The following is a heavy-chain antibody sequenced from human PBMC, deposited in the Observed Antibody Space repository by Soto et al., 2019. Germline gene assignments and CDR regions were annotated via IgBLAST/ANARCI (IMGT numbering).Heavy chain of an antibody. V-gene: IGHV4-31*03. CDR2: IYYSGST. CDR1: GGSISSGGYY. D-gene: IGHD3-22*01. Sequence: QVQLQESGPGLVKPSQTLSLTCTVSGGSISSGGYYWSWIRQHPGKGLEWIGYIYYSGSTYYNPSLKSRVTISVDTSKNQFSLKVSSVTAADTAVYYCARGGGSGYYYVSEDFDYWGQGTLVTVSS. CDR3: ARGGGSGYYYVSEDFDY. J-gene: IGHJ4*02.